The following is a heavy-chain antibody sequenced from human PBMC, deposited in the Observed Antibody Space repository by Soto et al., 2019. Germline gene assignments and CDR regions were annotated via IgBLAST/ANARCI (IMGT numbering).Heavy chain of an antibody. CDR1: GFTFSSYS. J-gene: IGHJ5*02. CDR2: ISSSSYI. V-gene: IGHV3-21*01. Sequence: GGSLRLSCAASGFTFSSYSMNWVRQAPGKGLEWVSSISSSSYIYYADSVKGRFTISRDNAKNSLYLQMNSLRAEDTAVYYCARDSSVAASPNWFDPWGQGTLVTVSS. D-gene: IGHD6-6*01. CDR3: ARDSSVAASPNWFDP.